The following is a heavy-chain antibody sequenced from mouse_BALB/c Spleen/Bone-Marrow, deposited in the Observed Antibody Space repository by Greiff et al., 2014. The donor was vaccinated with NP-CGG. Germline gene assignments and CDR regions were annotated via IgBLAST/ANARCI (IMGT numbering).Heavy chain of an antibody. CDR2: IFPSETYT. J-gene: IGHJ2*01. Sequence: QVQLQQSGAELVRPGASVKLSCKASGYTFTSYWINRVKQRPGQGLEWIGNIFPSETYTNYNQKFKDKATLTVDKSSSTAYMQLSSPTSEDSAVYYCTRDNWDYWGQGTTLTVSS. CDR1: GYTFTSYW. CDR3: TRDNWDY. D-gene: IGHD4-1*01. V-gene: IGHV1-69*02.